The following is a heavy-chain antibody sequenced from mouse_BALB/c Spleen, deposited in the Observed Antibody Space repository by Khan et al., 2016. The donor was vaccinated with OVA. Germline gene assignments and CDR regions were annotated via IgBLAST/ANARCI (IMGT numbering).Heavy chain of an antibody. CDR3: ARIKKIVATYFAY. J-gene: IGHJ2*01. Sequence: QVQLKQSGAELVKAGASVKMSCKASGYTFTSYWMHWVKQRLGQGLEWFAETNPTNGRTYYNEKFKSKATLTVDNSSSTAYMLLSGPTFGDSAVYYCARIKKIVATYFAYWGQGTTLTVSS. CDR2: TNPTNGRT. CDR1: GYTFTSYW. D-gene: IGHD1-1*01. V-gene: IGHV1S81*02.